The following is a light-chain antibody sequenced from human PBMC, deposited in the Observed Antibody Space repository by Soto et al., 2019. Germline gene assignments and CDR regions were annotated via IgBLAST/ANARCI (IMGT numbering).Light chain of an antibody. CDR1: QSIDHY. Sequence: DIQMTQSPSSLSASVGDRVTITCRAGQSIDHYLNWYQQKPGKAPKLLIYSASTLQSGVSSRFSVSGSGTDFTLTISSLHPEDFATYYCQPSYNFSRTFGQGTRLEIK. CDR2: SAS. CDR3: QPSYNFSRT. J-gene: IGKJ5*01. V-gene: IGKV1-39*01.